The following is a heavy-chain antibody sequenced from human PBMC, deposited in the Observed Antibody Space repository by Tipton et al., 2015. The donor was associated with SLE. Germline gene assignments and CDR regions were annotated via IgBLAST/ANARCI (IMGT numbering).Heavy chain of an antibody. D-gene: IGHD3-10*02. CDR2: ISSSRDYI. Sequence: SLRLSCAASGFSISSYTMNWVRQAPGKGREWVSSISSSRDYIYHADSVKGRLTISRDNAKNSVFLQMDSLRPEDTAWYYCAKEFTLVRGAIFDYWGQGTLVTVSS. CDR1: GFSISSYT. CDR3: AKEFTLVRGAIFDY. V-gene: IGHV3-21*04. J-gene: IGHJ4*02.